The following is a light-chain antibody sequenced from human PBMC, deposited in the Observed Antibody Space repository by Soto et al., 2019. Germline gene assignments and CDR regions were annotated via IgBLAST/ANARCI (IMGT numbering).Light chain of an antibody. CDR3: QQRSDWPLT. CDR1: QSINNY. V-gene: IGKV3-11*01. Sequence: IVLTQSPVTLSLSPGERATLSCRASQSINNYLAWYKQKPGQAPKLLIYDASNRATGIPARFSGSGSGTDFTLTISSLEPEDFAVYYCQQRSDWPLTFGGGTKVDIK. CDR2: DAS. J-gene: IGKJ4*01.